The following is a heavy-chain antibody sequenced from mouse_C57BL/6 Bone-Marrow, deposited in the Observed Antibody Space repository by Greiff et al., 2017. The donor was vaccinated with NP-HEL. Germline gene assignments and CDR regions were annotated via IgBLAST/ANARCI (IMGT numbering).Heavy chain of an antibody. CDR1: GYAFSSYW. V-gene: IGHV1-80*01. D-gene: IGHD1-1*01. CDR2: IYPGDGDT. J-gene: IGHJ4*01. CDR3: ASLLITTVVAGGYAMDY. Sequence: QVQLKQSGAELVKPGASVKISCKASGYAFSSYWMNWVKQRPGKGLEWIGQIYPGDGDTNYNGKFKGKATLTADKSSSTAYMQLSSLTAEDSAVDFWASLLITTVVAGGYAMDYWGQGTSVTVSS.